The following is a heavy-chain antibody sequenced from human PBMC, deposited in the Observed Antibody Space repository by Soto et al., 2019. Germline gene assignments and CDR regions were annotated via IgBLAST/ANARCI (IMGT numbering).Heavy chain of an antibody. CDR2: ISGSGSYT. Sequence: PGGSLRLSCAASGFTFSSQSMNWVRQAPGKGLQWVWSISGSGSYTSYADSVKGRFTISRDNAKNSLYLQMDSLRAEDTAVYYSAKPVTRRAAAGSYYFDYWGQGPLVTVSS. J-gene: IGHJ4*02. CDR3: AKPVTRRAAAGSYYFDY. CDR1: GFTFSSQS. D-gene: IGHD6-13*01. V-gene: IGHV3-21*01.